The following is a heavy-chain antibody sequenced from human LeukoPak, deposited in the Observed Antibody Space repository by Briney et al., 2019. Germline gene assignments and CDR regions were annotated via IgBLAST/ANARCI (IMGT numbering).Heavy chain of an antibody. J-gene: IGHJ5*02. V-gene: IGHV4-59*11. CDR2: IYYSGST. CDR3: ARGGTTVTPGLLWFDP. D-gene: IGHD4-17*01. CDR1: GGSISRHY. Sequence: PSETLSLTCSVSGGSISRHYWSWIRQPPGKGLEWIGYIYYSGSTKYNPSLKSRVTISVDTSKNQFSLKLSSVTAADTAVYYCARGGTTVTPGLLWFDPWGQGTLVTVSS.